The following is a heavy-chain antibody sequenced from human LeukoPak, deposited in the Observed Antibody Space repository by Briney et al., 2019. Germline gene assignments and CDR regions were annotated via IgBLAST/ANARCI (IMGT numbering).Heavy chain of an antibody. D-gene: IGHD1-14*01. V-gene: IGHV3-23*01. Sequence: GGSLRLSCAGSGFTFSSYAMSWARQAPGKGLEWVSTIIGSGVTTHYADPVKGRFTISRDNSKNTLYLQVNSLRAEDTAVYYCAKDASDTGYYFDYWGQGTLVTVSS. J-gene: IGHJ4*02. CDR1: GFTFSSYA. CDR3: AKDASDTGYYFDY. CDR2: IIGSGVTT.